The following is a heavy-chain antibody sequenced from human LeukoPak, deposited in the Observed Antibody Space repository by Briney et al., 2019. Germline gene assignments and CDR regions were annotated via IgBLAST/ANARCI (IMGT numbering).Heavy chain of an antibody. CDR3: ARGGDYYDSSGYLLRYYYYYMDV. D-gene: IGHD3-22*01. CDR2: LYYSGNT. J-gene: IGHJ6*03. V-gene: IGHV4-59*01. CDR1: GASISSYY. Sequence: PSETLSLTCTVSGASISSYYWSSIRQSPGKGLEWIGYLYYSGNTNYNPSLKSRVTISVDTSKNQFSLKPSSVTAADTAVYYCARGGDYYDSSGYLLRYYYYYMDVWGRGTTVTVSS.